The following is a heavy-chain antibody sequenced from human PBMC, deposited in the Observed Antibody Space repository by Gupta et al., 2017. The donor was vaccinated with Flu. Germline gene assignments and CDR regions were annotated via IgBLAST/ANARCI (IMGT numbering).Heavy chain of an antibody. CDR3: ARGGRTAWVFDY. Sequence: EVQLVESGGGLVKPGGSLRLSCAASGFTFSSYSMNWVRQAPGKGLEWVSSISSSSSYIYYADSVKGRFTISRDNAKNSLYLQMNSLRAEDTAVYYCARGGRTAWVFDYWGQGTLVTVSS. D-gene: IGHD5-18*01. CDR2: ISSSSSYI. V-gene: IGHV3-21*01. J-gene: IGHJ4*02. CDR1: GFTFSSYS.